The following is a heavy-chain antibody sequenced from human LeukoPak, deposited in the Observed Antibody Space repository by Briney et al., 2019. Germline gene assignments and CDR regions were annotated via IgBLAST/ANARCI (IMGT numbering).Heavy chain of an antibody. CDR1: GFTFSNYN. J-gene: IGHJ5*02. CDR2: IRSSTTYV. Sequence: GGSLRLSCAASGFTFSNYNMNWVRQAPGKGLEWVSSIRSSTTYVYYADSVKGRFTISRDNSKNTLYLQMNSLRAEDTAVYYCAKSSEYSSGAGAWFDPWGQGTLVTVSS. V-gene: IGHV3-21*04. CDR3: AKSSEYSSGAGAWFDP. D-gene: IGHD6-19*01.